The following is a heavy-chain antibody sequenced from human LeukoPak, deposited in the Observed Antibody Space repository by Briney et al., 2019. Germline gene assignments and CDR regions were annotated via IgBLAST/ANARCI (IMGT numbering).Heavy chain of an antibody. V-gene: IGHV1-69*04. D-gene: IGHD3-9*01. CDR2: IIPILGIA. Sequence: GASVKVSCKASGGTFSSYAISWVRQAPGQGLEWMGRIIPILGIANYAQKFQGRVTITADKSTSTAYMELNSLRAEDTAVYYCARGTPYYDILTGYYKTEYYFDYWGQGTLVTVSS. J-gene: IGHJ4*02. CDR3: ARGTPYYDILTGYYKTEYYFDY. CDR1: GGTFSSYA.